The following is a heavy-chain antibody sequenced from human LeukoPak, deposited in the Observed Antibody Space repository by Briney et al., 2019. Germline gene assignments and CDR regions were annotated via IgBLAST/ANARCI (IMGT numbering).Heavy chain of an antibody. CDR1: GVSISSSNSY. CDR3: ARQTGSGLFSLP. Sequence: SETLSLTCTVSGVSISSSNSYWGWIRQPPGKGLEWIGSIYYSGNTYYNASLKSRVTISIDTSKNQFSLKLTSVTAADTAVYYCARQTGSGLFSLPGGQGTLVTVSS. J-gene: IGHJ4*02. CDR2: IYYSGNT. V-gene: IGHV4-39*01. D-gene: IGHD3/OR15-3a*01.